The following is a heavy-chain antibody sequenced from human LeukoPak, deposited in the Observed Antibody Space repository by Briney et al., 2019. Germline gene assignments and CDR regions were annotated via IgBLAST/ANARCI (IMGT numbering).Heavy chain of an antibody. CDR3: ARVGVIAAAADDAFDI. CDR2: IIPILGTA. Sequence: PVKVSCKASGGTFSSYAISWVRQAPGQGLEWMGGIIPILGTANYAQKFQGRVTITTDESTSTAYMELSSLRSEDTAVYYCARVGVIAAAADDAFDIWGQGTMVTVSS. D-gene: IGHD6-13*01. CDR1: GGTFSSYA. J-gene: IGHJ3*02. V-gene: IGHV1-69*05.